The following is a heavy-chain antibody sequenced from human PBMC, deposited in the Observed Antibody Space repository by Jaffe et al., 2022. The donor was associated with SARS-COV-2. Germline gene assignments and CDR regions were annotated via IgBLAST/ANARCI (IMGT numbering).Heavy chain of an antibody. CDR1: GFSLSTSGVG. D-gene: IGHD3-22*01. V-gene: IGHV2-5*02. Sequence: QITLKESGPTLVKPTQTLTLTCTFSGFSLSTSGVGVGWIRQPPGKALEWLALIYWDDDKRYSPSLKSRLTITKDTSKNQVVLTMTNMDPVDTATYYCAHRRGITMIGRTDAFDIWGQGTMVTVSS. J-gene: IGHJ3*02. CDR3: AHRRGITMIGRTDAFDI. CDR2: IYWDDDK.